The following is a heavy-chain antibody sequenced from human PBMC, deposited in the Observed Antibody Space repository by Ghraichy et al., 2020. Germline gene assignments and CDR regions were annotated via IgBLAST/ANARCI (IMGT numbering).Heavy chain of an antibody. V-gene: IGHV4-39*07. CDR2: IYYSGST. Sequence: SETLSLTCTVTGGWLSSSRYYGRRFRHTPGNGLEWIGSIYYSGSTYYNPSLKSRVTISVDTSKNQFSLKLSSVTAADTAVYYCARVWGYWGQGTLVTVSS. CDR3: ARVWGY. CDR1: GGWLSSSRYY. J-gene: IGHJ4*02. D-gene: IGHD3-16*01.